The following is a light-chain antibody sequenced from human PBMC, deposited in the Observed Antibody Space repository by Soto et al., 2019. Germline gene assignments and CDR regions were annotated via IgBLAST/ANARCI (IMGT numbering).Light chain of an antibody. CDR3: TSYTSSRTYV. Sequence: QSALTQPASVSGSPGQSITVSCTGTSNDVGAYNYVSWYQQHPGTAPKLMIYDVSNRPSGVSNRCSGSKSGNTASLTISGLQAEDEADYYCTSYTSSRTYVFGTGTKLTVL. CDR1: SNDVGAYNY. V-gene: IGLV2-14*03. CDR2: DVS. J-gene: IGLJ1*01.